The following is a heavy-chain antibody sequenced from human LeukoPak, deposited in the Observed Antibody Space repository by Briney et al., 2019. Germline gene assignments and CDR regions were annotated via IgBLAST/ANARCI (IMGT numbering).Heavy chain of an antibody. CDR2: IYYSGST. J-gene: IGHJ4*02. CDR3: ARIFPYYYDSSGYLDY. CDR1: GGSISSYY. V-gene: IGHV4-59*01. D-gene: IGHD3-22*01. Sequence: SETLSLTCTVSGGSISSYYWSWIRQPPGKGLEWIGYIYYSGSTNYNPSFKSRVTISVDTSKNQFSLKLSSVTAADTAVYYCARIFPYYYDSSGYLDYWGQGTLVTVSS.